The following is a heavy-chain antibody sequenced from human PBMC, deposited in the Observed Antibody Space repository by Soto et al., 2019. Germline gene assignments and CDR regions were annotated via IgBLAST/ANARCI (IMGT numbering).Heavy chain of an antibody. D-gene: IGHD2-21*02. CDR2: MYNTGST. J-gene: IGHJ6*02. CDR3: ARDLWGYCGTDCYPLDV. V-gene: IGHV4-59*01. CDR1: GGTISRYY. Sequence: QVQLQESGPGLVKPSETLSLTCTVSGGTISRYYWSWIRLPPGKGLEWIGYMYNTGSTVYNPSFKSRVTISVDTSKNQFSLKLNSVTAADTAVYYCARDLWGYCGTDCYPLDVWGQGTTVTVSS.